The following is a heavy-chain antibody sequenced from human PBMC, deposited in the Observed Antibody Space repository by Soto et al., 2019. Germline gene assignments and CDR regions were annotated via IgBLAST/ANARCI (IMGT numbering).Heavy chain of an antibody. D-gene: IGHD3-10*01. CDR3: ARFGPMYYYASYYYYYYGMDV. J-gene: IGHJ6*04. CDR2: ISAYNGNT. Sequence: ASVKVSCKASGYTFTSYGISWVRQAPGQGLEWMGWISAYNGNTNYAQKLQGRVTMTTDTSTSTAYMELRSLRSDDTAVYYCARFGPMYYYASYYYYYYGMDVWGKGTTVTVSS. CDR1: GYTFTSYG. V-gene: IGHV1-18*04.